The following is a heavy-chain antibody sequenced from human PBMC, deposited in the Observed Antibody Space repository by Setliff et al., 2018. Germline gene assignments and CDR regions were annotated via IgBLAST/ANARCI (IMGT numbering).Heavy chain of an antibody. J-gene: IGHJ6*03. CDR1: GGAFSNYG. D-gene: IGHD3-10*01. V-gene: IGHV1-69*05. CDR2: IIPMFGST. CDR3: ARSPPNRGVGQGHYMDV. Sequence: GASVKVSCKASGGAFSNYGITWVRQAPGQGLEWMGGIIPMFGSTNYAQKFQDRVTISTDESTSTAYMELRSLISDDTAVYYCARSPPNRGVGQGHYMDVWGKGTTVTVSS.